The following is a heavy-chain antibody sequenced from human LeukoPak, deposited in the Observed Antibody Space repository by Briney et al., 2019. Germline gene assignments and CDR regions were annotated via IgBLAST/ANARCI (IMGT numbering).Heavy chain of an antibody. CDR1: GFTFSSYA. J-gene: IGHJ6*02. CDR2: IYSGGST. Sequence: GGSLRLSCAASGFTFSSYAMTWVRQAPGKGLEWVSVIYSGGSTYYADSVKGRFTISRDNSKNTLYLQMNSLRAEDTAVYYCARARLSFTISGTYYYYGMDVWGQGTTVTVSS. D-gene: IGHD3-9*01. V-gene: IGHV3-66*01. CDR3: ARARLSFTISGTYYYYGMDV.